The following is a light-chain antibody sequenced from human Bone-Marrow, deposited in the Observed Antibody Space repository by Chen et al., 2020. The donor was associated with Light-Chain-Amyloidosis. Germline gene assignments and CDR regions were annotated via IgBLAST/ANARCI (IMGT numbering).Light chain of an antibody. Sequence: HSALTPPPSASGSPGHSVTISSTGTSSDVGGYNYFSWYQPHPGKAPKLMIEEVSERPSGVPDRFAGSKYGKTASLTVSGLQAEEEDDYYGSSYAGSNKVVFGGGTKLTVL. J-gene: IGLJ2*01. CDR1: SSDVGGYNY. V-gene: IGLV2-8*01. CDR3: SSYAGSNKVV. CDR2: EVS.